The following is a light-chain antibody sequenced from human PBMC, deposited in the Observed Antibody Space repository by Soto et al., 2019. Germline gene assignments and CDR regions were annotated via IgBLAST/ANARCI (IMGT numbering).Light chain of an antibody. J-gene: IGKJ1*01. CDR2: DAS. CDR1: QSVYSS. Sequence: EIVMTQSPGTLSVSPGERATLSCRASQSVYSSLAWYQQKPGQAPRLLIYDASARATGVPARFSGSGSGTEFTLTISSLQSEDFAVYYCQHYDNWPPWTFGQGTKVDIK. V-gene: IGKV3-15*01. CDR3: QHYDNWPPWT.